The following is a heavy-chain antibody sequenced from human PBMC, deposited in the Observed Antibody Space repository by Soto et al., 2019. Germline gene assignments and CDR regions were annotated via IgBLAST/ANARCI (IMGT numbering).Heavy chain of an antibody. CDR3: ARSPYSLEADGKHYYYGMDL. V-gene: IGHV1-2*02. CDR1: GFSISGFY. Sequence: GASVKVSCKPSGFSISGFYLHWVRQAPGQGLEWMGWIKPNTDDTGYAQKFQGRVTLTWDTSSSAGYLDLSRLRSDDTAVYYCARSPYSLEADGKHYYYGMDLWGLGTTVTVSS. D-gene: IGHD2-15*01. CDR2: IKPNTDDT. J-gene: IGHJ6*02.